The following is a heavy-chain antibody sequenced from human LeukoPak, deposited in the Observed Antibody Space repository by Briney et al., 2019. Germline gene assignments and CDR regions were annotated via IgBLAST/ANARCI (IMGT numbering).Heavy chain of an antibody. J-gene: IGHJ4*02. V-gene: IGHV4-61*02. Sequence: PSQTLSLTCTVSGGSLSSGSYYWSWIRQPAGKGLEWIGRIYTSGSTNYNPSLKSRVTISVDTSKNQFSLKLSSVTAADTAVYYCARDPRGSQWTFFDYWGQGTLVTVSS. D-gene: IGHD2-15*01. CDR2: IYTSGST. CDR3: ARDPRGSQWTFFDY. CDR1: GGSLSSGSYY.